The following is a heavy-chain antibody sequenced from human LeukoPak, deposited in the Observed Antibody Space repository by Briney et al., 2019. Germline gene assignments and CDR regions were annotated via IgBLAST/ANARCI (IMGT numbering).Heavy chain of an antibody. J-gene: IGHJ4*02. V-gene: IGHV4-34*01. CDR1: GGSFSGYY. Sequence: PSETLSLTCAVYGGSFSGYYWSWIRQPPGKGLEWIGEINHSGSTNYNPSLKSRVTISVDTSKNQFSLKLSSVTAADTAVYYCARLRDYWGQGTLVTVSS. CDR3: ARLRDY. CDR2: INHSGST.